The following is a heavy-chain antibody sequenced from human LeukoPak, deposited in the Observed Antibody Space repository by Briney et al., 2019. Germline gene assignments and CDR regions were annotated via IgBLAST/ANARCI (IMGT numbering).Heavy chain of an antibody. CDR1: GGSFGGYY. Sequence: SETLSLTCAVYGGSFGGYYWSWIRQPPGKGLEWIGEINHSGSTNYNPSLKSRVTISVDTSKNQFSLKLSSVTAADTAVYYCARAPYCGGDCSYNFDYWGQGTLVTVSS. CDR3: ARAPYCGGDCSYNFDY. CDR2: INHSGST. D-gene: IGHD2-21*02. V-gene: IGHV4-34*01. J-gene: IGHJ4*02.